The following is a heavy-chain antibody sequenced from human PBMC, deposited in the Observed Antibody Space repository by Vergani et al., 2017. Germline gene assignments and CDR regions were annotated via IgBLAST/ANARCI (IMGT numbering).Heavy chain of an antibody. Sequence: VQLVESEGGVVQPGRSLTLSCVASGFTFSSHGMHWVRQAPGKGLEWVAVIWYDGSNKYYGDSVKGRFTISRDNSKNTRYLQMNSLRVEDTAVYYCARWGNEKRRDSWGQGTLVTVSS. CDR1: GFTFSSHG. CDR2: IWYDGSNK. CDR3: ARWGNEKRRDS. V-gene: IGHV3-33*01. J-gene: IGHJ5*01. D-gene: IGHD1-1*01.